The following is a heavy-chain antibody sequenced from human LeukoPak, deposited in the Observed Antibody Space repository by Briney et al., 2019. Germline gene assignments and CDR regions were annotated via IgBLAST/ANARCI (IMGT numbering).Heavy chain of an antibody. V-gene: IGHV5-51*01. CDR1: GYTFSNYW. Sequence: GASLKISCKVSGYTFSNYWIGWVRQLPGKGLEWVGIIYPADSETRYSPSFQGQVTMSVDKSINTAYLQWSSLKASDTAIFYCARKISGSYYGLDYWGQGTLVTVSS. CDR2: IYPADSET. D-gene: IGHD1-26*01. J-gene: IGHJ4*02. CDR3: ARKISGSYYGLDY.